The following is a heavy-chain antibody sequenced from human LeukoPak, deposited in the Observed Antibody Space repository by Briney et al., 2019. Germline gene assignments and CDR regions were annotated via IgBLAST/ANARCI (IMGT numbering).Heavy chain of an antibody. CDR1: GGSFSGYY. Sequence: SETLSLTCAVYGGSFSGYYWSWIRQPPGKGLEWIGEINHSGSTNYNPSLKSRVTISVDTSKNQFSLKLSSVTAADTAVYYCARGVYDFWSGYWYYYYGMDVWGQGTTVTVSS. V-gene: IGHV4-34*01. D-gene: IGHD3-3*01. CDR3: ARGVYDFWSGYWYYYYGMDV. CDR2: INHSGST. J-gene: IGHJ6*02.